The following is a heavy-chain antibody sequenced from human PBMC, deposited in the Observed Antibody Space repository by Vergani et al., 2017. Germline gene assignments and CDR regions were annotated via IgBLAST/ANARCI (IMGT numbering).Heavy chain of an antibody. CDR2: ISFDGTNE. D-gene: IGHD2-2*02. CDR3: VRYRGLYAGGRCYTEAWDY. Sequence: QVQLVESGGGVVQPGTSLRLSCVVSGFALNRHAMYWVRQAPGKGLEWVVGISFDGTNEYYPDLVKGRFTISRVIAKNTLYLQVGSLRLEDTGVYHCVRYRGLYAGGRCYTEAWDYWGQGTPVTVSS. J-gene: IGHJ4*02. CDR1: GFALNRHA. V-gene: IGHV3-30-3*01.